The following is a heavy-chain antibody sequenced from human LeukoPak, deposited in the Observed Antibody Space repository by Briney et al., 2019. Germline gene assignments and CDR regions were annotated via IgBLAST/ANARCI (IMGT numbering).Heavy chain of an antibody. CDR2: ISSSSYI. Sequence: GGSLRLSCAASGFTFSSYSMNWVRQAPGKGLEWVSSISSSSYIYYADSVKGRFTISRDNAKNSLYLQMNSLRAEDTAVYYCARASSGWYVEGVYWGQGTLVTVSS. CDR1: GFTFSSYS. CDR3: ARASSGWYVEGVY. J-gene: IGHJ4*02. D-gene: IGHD6-19*01. V-gene: IGHV3-21*01.